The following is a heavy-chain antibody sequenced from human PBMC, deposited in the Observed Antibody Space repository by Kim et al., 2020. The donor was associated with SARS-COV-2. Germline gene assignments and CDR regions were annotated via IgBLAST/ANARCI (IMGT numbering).Heavy chain of an antibody. CDR2: SNK. J-gene: IGHJ4*02. V-gene: IGHV3-30-3*01. CDR3: ASPESDFDY. Sequence: SNKDYADSVKGRFTISRDNSKNTLYLQMNSLRAEDTAVYYCASPESDFDYWGQGTLVTVSS.